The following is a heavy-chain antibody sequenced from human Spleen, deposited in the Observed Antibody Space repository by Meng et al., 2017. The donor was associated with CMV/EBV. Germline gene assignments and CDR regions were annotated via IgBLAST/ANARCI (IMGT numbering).Heavy chain of an antibody. V-gene: IGHV3-53*01. J-gene: IGHJ2*01. CDR1: GFTVRSTY. D-gene: IGHD3-22*01. CDR2: IYPDGRT. CDR3: ARGYYYDSRYFDL. Sequence: AASGFTVRSTYMSWVRQAPGQGLEWVSVIYPDGRTYYADSVMGRFTISRDNSRNTLYLQMNSLRAGDTAVYYCARGYYYDSRYFDLWGRGTLVTVSS.